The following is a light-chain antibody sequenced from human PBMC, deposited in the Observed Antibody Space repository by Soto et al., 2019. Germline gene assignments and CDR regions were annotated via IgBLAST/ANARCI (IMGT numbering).Light chain of an antibody. CDR1: QSVGSSL. CDR3: QQSAT. Sequence: EIVLTQSPGTLSLSPGERATLSCRASQSVGSSLLAWYQQRPGHAPRLLIYVTSTRDTGIPDRFSGSGSGTDFTLIISRLEPEDFAVYYCQQSATFGQGTKLEIK. CDR2: VTS. V-gene: IGKV3-20*01. J-gene: IGKJ2*01.